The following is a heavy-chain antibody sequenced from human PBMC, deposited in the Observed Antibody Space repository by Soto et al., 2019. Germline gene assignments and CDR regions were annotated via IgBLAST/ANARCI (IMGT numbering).Heavy chain of an antibody. J-gene: IGHJ4*02. CDR3: ARRARRDSSGRSDY. V-gene: IGHV3-23*01. CDR2: ITTNGVTT. D-gene: IGHD3-10*01. Sequence: EVQLLESGGGLGQPGGSLRLSCAASGFGFSNYAMTWVRQAPGKGLEWVESITTNGVTTYYADSVKGRFTISRDNSKNTLYPQTHSPRAEDAAVYPSARRARRDSSGRSDYWGQGTLVAFSS. CDR1: GFGFSNYA.